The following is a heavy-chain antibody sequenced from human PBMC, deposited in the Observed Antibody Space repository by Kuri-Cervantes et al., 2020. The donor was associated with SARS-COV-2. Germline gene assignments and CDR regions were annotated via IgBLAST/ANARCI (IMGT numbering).Heavy chain of an antibody. V-gene: IGHV3-48*03. CDR1: GFTFSSYE. CDR2: ISSSGSTI. Sequence: GESLKISCAASGFTFSSYEMNWVRQAPGKGLEWVSYISSSGSTIYYADSVKGRFTIPRDNAKNSLYLQMNSLRAEDTAVYYCARIGELGIPDYWGQGTLVTVSS. J-gene: IGHJ4*02. CDR3: ARIGELGIPDY. D-gene: IGHD7-27*01.